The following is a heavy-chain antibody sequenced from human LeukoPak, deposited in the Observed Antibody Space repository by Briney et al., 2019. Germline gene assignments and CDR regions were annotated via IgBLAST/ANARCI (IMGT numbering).Heavy chain of an antibody. CDR2: INPNGGST. CDR3: ARDPRLTSGYSSGILWYFDL. D-gene: IGHD3-22*01. CDR1: GYTFTVYY. V-gene: IGHV1-46*01. J-gene: IGHJ2*01. Sequence: ASVKVSCKASGYTFTVYYMHWVRQAPGQGLEWMGIINPNGGSTSYAQKFQGRVTMTRDTSTSTVYMELSSLRSDDTAVYYCARDPRLTSGYSSGILWYFDLWGRGTLVTVSS.